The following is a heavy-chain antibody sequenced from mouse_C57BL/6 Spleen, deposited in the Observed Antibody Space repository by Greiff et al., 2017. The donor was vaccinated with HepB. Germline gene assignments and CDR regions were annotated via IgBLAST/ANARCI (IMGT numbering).Heavy chain of an antibody. J-gene: IGHJ1*03. CDR1: GYTFTSYW. V-gene: IGHV1-69*01. CDR3: ASIYYYGSSPFDV. D-gene: IGHD1-1*01. CDR2: IDPSDSYT. Sequence: QVQLQQPGAELVMPGASVKLSCKASGYTFTSYWMHWVKQRPGQGLEWIGEIDPSDSYTNYNQKFKGKSTLTVDKSSSTAYMQLSSLTSEDSAVYYCASIYYYGSSPFDVWGTGTTVTVSS.